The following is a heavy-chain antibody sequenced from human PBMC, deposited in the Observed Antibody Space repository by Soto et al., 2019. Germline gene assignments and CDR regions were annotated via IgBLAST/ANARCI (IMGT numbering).Heavy chain of an antibody. Sequence: PGGSLRLPCAASGFTFSSYAMSWVRQAPGKGLEWVSAISGSGGSTYYADSVKGRFTISRDNSKNTLYLQMNSLRAEDTAVYYCXKWGSGYFYYYYYGMDVWGQGTTVTVSS. CDR2: ISGSGGST. CDR3: XKWGSGYFYYYYYGMDV. J-gene: IGHJ6*02. CDR1: GFTFSSYA. D-gene: IGHD3-22*01. V-gene: IGHV3-23*01.